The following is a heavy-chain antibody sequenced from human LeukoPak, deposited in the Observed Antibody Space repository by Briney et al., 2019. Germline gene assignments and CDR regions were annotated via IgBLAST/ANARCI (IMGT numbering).Heavy chain of an antibody. CDR2: ISYDGSNK. D-gene: IGHD3-16*02. V-gene: IGHV3-30-3*01. CDR3: ARDSGPADYVWGSYRDPFDY. J-gene: IGHJ4*02. Sequence: GGSLRLSCAASGFTFSSYAMHWVRQAPGKGLEWVAVISYDGSNKYYADSVKGRFTISRDNAKNSLYLQMNSLRAEDTAVYYCARDSGPADYVWGSYRDPFDYWGQGTLVTVSS. CDR1: GFTFSSYA.